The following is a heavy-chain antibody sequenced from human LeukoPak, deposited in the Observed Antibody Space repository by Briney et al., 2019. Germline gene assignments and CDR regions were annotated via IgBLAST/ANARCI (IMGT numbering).Heavy chain of an antibody. Sequence: SETLSLTCTVSGGSISSYYWGWIRQPPGKGLEWIGYIYYSGSTNYNPSLRSRVTIPVDTSKNQFSLKLSSVTAADTAVYYCARTVNTAFAYYYYYMEVWGKGTTVTVSS. CDR1: GGSISSYY. D-gene: IGHD5-18*01. CDR3: ARTVNTAFAYYYYYMEV. V-gene: IGHV4-59*01. CDR2: IYYSGST. J-gene: IGHJ6*03.